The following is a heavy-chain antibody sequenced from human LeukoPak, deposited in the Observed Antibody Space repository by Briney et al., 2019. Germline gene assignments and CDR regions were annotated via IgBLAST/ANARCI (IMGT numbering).Heavy chain of an antibody. V-gene: IGHV1-69*06. Sequence: SVKVSCKASGRTFSSCAISWVRQAPGQGRDWTGGIIPIFGTANYAQKFQGRVTITADKSTSTAYMELSSLRSEDTAVYYCARGGDYYIHNNWFDPWGQGTLVTVSS. CDR3: ARGGDYYIHNNWFDP. J-gene: IGHJ5*02. CDR2: IIPIFGTA. CDR1: GRTFSSCA. D-gene: IGHD1-26*01.